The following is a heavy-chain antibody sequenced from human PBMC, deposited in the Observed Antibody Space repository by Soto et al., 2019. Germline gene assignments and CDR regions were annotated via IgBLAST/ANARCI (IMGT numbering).Heavy chain of an antibody. CDR1: GYPVTAYY. D-gene: IGHD3-3*01. Sequence: QLHLVQSGAVVKKPGASVTVSCSASGYPVTAYYMHWVRQAPGRGLEWMGGINPATGAAKYTQTFQGRATMTRDTSTSTVFMELSGPTSEDPAVFYCARGGGVGVAGSAAFDMWGQGTLVTVSS. CDR2: INPATGAA. V-gene: IGHV1-2*02. CDR3: ARGGGVGVAGSAAFDM. J-gene: IGHJ3*02.